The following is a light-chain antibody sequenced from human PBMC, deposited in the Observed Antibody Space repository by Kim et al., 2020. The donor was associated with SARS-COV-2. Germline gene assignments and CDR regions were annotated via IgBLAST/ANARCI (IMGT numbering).Light chain of an antibody. CDR2: GAS. V-gene: IGKV3-20*01. Sequence: LAPRGRATLSWRARPSSNSRDFAWYPGKPGQAPRLRIFGASRRATGVPDRFSGSGSGTDFTLTISSLEPEDFAVYYCQQYGTLPYTFGQGTKLEI. CDR1: PSSNSRD. J-gene: IGKJ2*01. CDR3: QQYGTLPYT.